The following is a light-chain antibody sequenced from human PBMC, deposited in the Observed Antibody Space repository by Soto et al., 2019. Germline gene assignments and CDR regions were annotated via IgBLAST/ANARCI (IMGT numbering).Light chain of an antibody. J-gene: IGLJ1*01. V-gene: IGLV2-23*03. CDR1: SSDIGSYKF. CDR3: CSYAGSANV. CDR2: EGS. Sequence: SVLTQPASVSESPGQSITISCTGTSSDIGSYKFVSWYQHHPGKAPKLMIYEGSKRPSGVSDRFSGSKSGNTASLTISGLQADDEADYYCCSYAGSANVFGTGTKVTVL.